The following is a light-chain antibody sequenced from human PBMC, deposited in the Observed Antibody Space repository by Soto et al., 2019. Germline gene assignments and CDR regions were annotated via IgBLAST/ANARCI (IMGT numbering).Light chain of an antibody. J-gene: IGKJ4*01. CDR3: QQGYSSPPLA. Sequence: IPMTQSPSSLSATVGDRVTITCRASQSISNSLNWYQQKPGKAPKLLIYGASSLQSGVPSRFSGRVLGTDFTLSISRLQPVDFAVYYCQQGYSSPPLAFGEGTNVELK. CDR2: GAS. CDR1: QSISNS. V-gene: IGKV1-39*01.